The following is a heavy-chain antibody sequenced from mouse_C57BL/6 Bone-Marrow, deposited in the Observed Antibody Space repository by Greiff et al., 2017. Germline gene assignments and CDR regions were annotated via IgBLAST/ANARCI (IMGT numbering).Heavy chain of an antibody. D-gene: IGHD2-4*01. V-gene: IGHV14-2*01. Sequence: EVHLVESGAELVKPGASVKLSCTASGFNIKDYYMHWVKQRTEQGLEWIGRIDPEDGETKNAPKFQGKATITADTSSNTAYLQLSSLTSEDTAVYYCARRGYDYRWYFDVWGTGTTVTVSS. CDR1: GFNIKDYY. CDR2: IDPEDGET. CDR3: ARRGYDYRWYFDV. J-gene: IGHJ1*03.